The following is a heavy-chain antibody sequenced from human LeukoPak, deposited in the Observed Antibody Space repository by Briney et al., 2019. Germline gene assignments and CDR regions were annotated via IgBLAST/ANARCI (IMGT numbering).Heavy chain of an antibody. CDR2: FDPEDGET. V-gene: IGHV1-24*01. CDR3: ATVNDYVWGSYRSGIDP. Sequence: GASVKVSCKVSGYTLTELSMHWVRQAPGKGLEWMGGFDPEDGETIYAQKFQGRVTMTEDTSTDTAYMELSSLRPEDTAVYYCATVNDYVWGSYRSGIDPWGQGTLVTVSS. CDR1: GYTLTELS. D-gene: IGHD3-16*02. J-gene: IGHJ5*02.